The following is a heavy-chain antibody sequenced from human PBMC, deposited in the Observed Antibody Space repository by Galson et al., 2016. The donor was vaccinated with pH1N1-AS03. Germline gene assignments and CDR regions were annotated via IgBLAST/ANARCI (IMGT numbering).Heavy chain of an antibody. CDR2: IYGGGDT. CDR3: AREPWGSTQGEY. CDR1: GFTINNNY. Sequence: SLRLSCAASGFTINNNYISWVRQAPGKGLEWVSVIYGGGDTFYADSVKGRFTISRDNSKNTVYLRMNSLRVEDTAVYYCAREPWGSTQGEYWGQGTLVTVSS. D-gene: IGHD3-16*01. J-gene: IGHJ4*02. V-gene: IGHV3-53*01.